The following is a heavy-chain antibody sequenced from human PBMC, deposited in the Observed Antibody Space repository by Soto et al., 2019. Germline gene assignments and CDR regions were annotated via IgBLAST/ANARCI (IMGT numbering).Heavy chain of an antibody. CDR1: GYTCTGYY. CDR3: ARVTGGNYYGSGSYIDV. D-gene: IGHD3-10*01. V-gene: IGHV1-2*02. Sequence: ASVKVSCQASGYTCTGYYMHWVRQAPGQGLEWMGWINPNSGGTNYAQKFQGRVTMTRDTSISTAYMELSRLRSDDTAVYYCARVTGGNYYGSGSYIDVWGQGTTVT. J-gene: IGHJ6*02. CDR2: INPNSGGT.